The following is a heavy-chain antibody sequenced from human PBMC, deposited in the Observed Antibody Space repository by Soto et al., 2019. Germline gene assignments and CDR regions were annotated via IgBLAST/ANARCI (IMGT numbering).Heavy chain of an antibody. CDR2: VYYSGST. Sequence: QVQLQESGPGLVKPSQTLSLTCTVSGDSISSGDYYWTWIRQPPGKGLEWIGYVYYSGSTYYNPSLKSRVTISVATSRNQFSLKLSSVTAADTAVYYCARATAYNGWFDPWGQGTLVTVSS. CDR1: GDSISSGDYY. D-gene: IGHD2-21*01. J-gene: IGHJ5*02. CDR3: ARATAYNGWFDP. V-gene: IGHV4-30-4*01.